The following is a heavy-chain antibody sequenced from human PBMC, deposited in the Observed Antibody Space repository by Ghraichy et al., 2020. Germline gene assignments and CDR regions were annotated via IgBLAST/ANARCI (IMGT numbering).Heavy chain of an antibody. CDR3: ARDKGLLGPDAFDI. Sequence: LSLTCAASGFTFSSYSMNWVRQAPGKGLEWVSSISSSSSYIYYADSVKGRFTISRDNAKNSLYLQMNSLRAEDTAVYYCARDKGLLGPDAFDIWGQGTMVTVSS. V-gene: IGHV3-21*01. CDR2: ISSSSSYI. D-gene: IGHD2-21*01. J-gene: IGHJ3*02. CDR1: GFTFSSYS.